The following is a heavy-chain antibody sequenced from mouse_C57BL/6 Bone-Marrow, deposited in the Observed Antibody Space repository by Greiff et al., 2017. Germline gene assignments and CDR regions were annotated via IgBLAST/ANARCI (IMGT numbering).Heavy chain of an antibody. CDR2: IYPRDGST. Sequence: QVQLQQSGPELVKPGASVKLSCKASGYTFTSYDINWVKQRPGQGLEWLGWIYPRDGSTKYNEKFKGKATLTVDTSSSTAYMELHSLTSEDSAVYFCARGTTVVDWFAYWGQGTLVTVSA. V-gene: IGHV1-85*01. CDR1: GYTFTSYD. J-gene: IGHJ3*01. D-gene: IGHD1-1*01. CDR3: ARGTTVVDWFAY.